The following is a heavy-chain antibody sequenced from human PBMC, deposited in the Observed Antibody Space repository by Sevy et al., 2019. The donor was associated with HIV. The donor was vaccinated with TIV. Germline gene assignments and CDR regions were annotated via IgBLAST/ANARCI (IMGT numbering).Heavy chain of an antibody. CDR1: GGSISSSSYY. CDR2: IYYSGST. V-gene: IGHV4-39*01. Sequence: LLQLPETLSLTCTVSGGSISSSSYYWGWIRQPPGKGLEWIGSIYYSGSTYYNPSLKSRVTISVDTSKNQFSLKLRSVTAADTAVYYCARQTRRASSGFFDYWGQGTLVTVSS. CDR3: ARQTRRASSGFFDY. D-gene: IGHD3-22*01. J-gene: IGHJ4*02.